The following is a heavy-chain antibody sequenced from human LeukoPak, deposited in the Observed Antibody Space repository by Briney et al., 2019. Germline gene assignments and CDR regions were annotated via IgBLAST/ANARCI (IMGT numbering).Heavy chain of an antibody. CDR3: ASQRGADGRLYFDY. V-gene: IGHV3-33*07. CDR1: GFTFRNYD. D-gene: IGHD1-26*01. J-gene: IGHJ4*02. Sequence: GGSLRLSCAASGFTFRNYDMYWVRQAPGKGLEWVAIIWYDGSNKYYADSVKGRFTISRDNSKNTLYLQMNSLRAEDTAVYYCASQRGADGRLYFDYWGQGTLVTVSS. CDR2: IWYDGSNK.